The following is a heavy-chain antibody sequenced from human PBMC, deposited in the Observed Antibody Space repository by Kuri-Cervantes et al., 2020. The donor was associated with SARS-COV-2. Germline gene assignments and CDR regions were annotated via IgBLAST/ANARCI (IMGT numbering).Heavy chain of an antibody. CDR2: INAGNGNT. V-gene: IGHV1-3*01. D-gene: IGHD3-3*01. Sequence: ASVKVSCKASGYTFTSYAMHWVRQAPGQRLEWMGWINAGNGNTKYSQKFQGRVTITRDTSASTAYMELSSLRSEDTAVYCCARGQRTTIFGVLITLDYFYYYMDVWGKGTTVTVSS. CDR1: GYTFTSYA. J-gene: IGHJ6*03. CDR3: ARGQRTTIFGVLITLDYFYYYMDV.